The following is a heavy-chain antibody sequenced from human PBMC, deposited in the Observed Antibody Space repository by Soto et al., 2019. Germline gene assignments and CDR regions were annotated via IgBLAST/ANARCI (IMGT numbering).Heavy chain of an antibody. J-gene: IGHJ3*02. CDR2: ISSSSSTI. Sequence: EVQLVESGGGLVQPGGSLSLSCAASGFTFSSYSMNWVRQAPGKGLEWVSYISSSSSTIYYADSVKGRFTISRDNAKNSLYLQMNSLRDEDTAVYYCARGPTYYDILNAFDIWGQGTMVTVSS. CDR3: ARGPTYYDILNAFDI. D-gene: IGHD3-9*01. CDR1: GFTFSSYS. V-gene: IGHV3-48*02.